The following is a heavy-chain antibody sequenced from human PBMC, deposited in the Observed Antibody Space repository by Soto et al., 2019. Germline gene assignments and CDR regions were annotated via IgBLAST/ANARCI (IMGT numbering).Heavy chain of an antibody. Sequence: GGSLRLSCAASGFTFSSYGMHWVRQAPGKGLEWVAVISYDGSNKYYADSVKGRFTISRDNSKNTLYLQMNSLRAEDTAVYYCAKVLGRTGIAVAGFDAFDIWGQGTMVTVSS. V-gene: IGHV3-30*18. CDR2: ISYDGSNK. D-gene: IGHD6-19*01. J-gene: IGHJ3*02. CDR3: AKVLGRTGIAVAGFDAFDI. CDR1: GFTFSSYG.